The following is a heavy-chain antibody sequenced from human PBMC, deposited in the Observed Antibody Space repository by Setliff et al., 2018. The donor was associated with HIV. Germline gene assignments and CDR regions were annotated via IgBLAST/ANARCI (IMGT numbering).Heavy chain of an antibody. J-gene: IGHJ6*03. V-gene: IGHV1-8*01. CDR1: GYTFTSYD. CDR2: MNPNSGNT. Sequence: VASVKVSCKASGYTFTSYDINWVRQATGQGLEWMGWMNPNSGNTGYAQKFQGRVTMTRNTSISTAYMELSSLRSEDTAVYYCARGLAVAGKSYHDYYYMDVWGKGTTVTVSS. D-gene: IGHD6-19*01. CDR3: ARGLAVAGKSYHDYYYMDV.